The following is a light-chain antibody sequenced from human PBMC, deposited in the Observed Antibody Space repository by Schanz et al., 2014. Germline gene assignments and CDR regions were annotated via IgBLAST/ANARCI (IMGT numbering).Light chain of an antibody. CDR2: EVN. CDR1: SSDVGGYNY. Sequence: QSALTQPPSASGSPGQSVTISCTGTSSDVGGYNYVSWYQQHPGKAPKLMIYEVNKRPSGVPDRFSGSKSGNTASLTVSGLQAEDEADYYCSSYAGNNPVVFGGGTKLTVL. CDR3: SSYAGNNPVV. V-gene: IGLV2-8*01. J-gene: IGLJ2*01.